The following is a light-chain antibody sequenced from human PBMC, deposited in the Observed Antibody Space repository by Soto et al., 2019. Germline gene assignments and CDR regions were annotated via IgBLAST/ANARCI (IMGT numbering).Light chain of an antibody. CDR2: EVS. CDR1: SSDVGSYNR. J-gene: IGLJ2*01. V-gene: IGLV2-18*02. Sequence: QSVLTQPPSVSGSPGQSVTISCTGTSSDVGSYNRVSWYQQPPGTAPKLMIFEVSNRPSGVPDRFSGSKSGNTASLTISGLQAEDEADYYCSSYTTSSTSVFGGGTKVTVL. CDR3: SSYTTSSTSV.